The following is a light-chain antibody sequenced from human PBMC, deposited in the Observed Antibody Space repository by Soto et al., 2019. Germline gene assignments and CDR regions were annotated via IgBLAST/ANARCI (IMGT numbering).Light chain of an antibody. CDR3: SSLLPSEILL. J-gene: IGLJ2*01. V-gene: IGLV2-11*01. Sequence: QAVVTQPRSVSGSLGHSVTISCSGTSYNYVSWYQHPPGKAPRLIIYDFTKRPSGVPDRFSASKSGSVASLTISGLQADDEADYYCSSLLPSEILLFGGGTQLTVL. CDR2: DFT. CDR1: SYNY.